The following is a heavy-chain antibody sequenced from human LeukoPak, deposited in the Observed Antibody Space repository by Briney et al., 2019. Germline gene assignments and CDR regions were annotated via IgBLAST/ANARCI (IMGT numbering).Heavy chain of an antibody. CDR3: ASLRERSYYARGFDY. CDR1: GGSISSGNW. Sequence: SGTLSLTCVVSGGSISSGNWWSWVRQPPGMGLEWIGEIFHNGSSNYNPSLKSRVTISVDTSKNQFSLKLSSVTAADTAVYYCASLRERSYYARGFDYWGQGTLVTVSS. V-gene: IGHV4-4*02. J-gene: IGHJ4*02. CDR2: IFHNGSS. D-gene: IGHD1-26*01.